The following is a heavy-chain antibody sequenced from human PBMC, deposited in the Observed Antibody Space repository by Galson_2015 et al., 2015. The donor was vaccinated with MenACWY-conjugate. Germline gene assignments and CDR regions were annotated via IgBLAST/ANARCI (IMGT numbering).Heavy chain of an antibody. CDR2: ISYDGSNK. V-gene: IGHV3-30*18. CDR1: GFTFSSYG. D-gene: IGHD3-22*01. J-gene: IGHJ6*02. Sequence: SLRLSCAASGFTFSSYGMHWVRQAPGKGLEWVAVISYDGSNKYYADSVKGRFTISRDNSKNTLYLQMNSLRAEDTAVYYCAKDGQGWLGSRYGMDVWGQGTTVTVSS. CDR3: AKDGQGWLGSRYGMDV.